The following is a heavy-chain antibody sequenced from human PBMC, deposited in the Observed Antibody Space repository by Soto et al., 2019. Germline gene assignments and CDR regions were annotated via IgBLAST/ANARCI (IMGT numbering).Heavy chain of an antibody. CDR1: GGSISSSSYY. J-gene: IGHJ4*02. CDR2: IYYSGST. CDR3: ARLSVSTGGLDY. V-gene: IGHV4-39*01. Sequence: PSETLSLTCTVSGGSISSSSYYWGWIRQPPGKGLEWIGSIYYSGSTYYNPSLKSRVTISVDTSKNQFSLKLSSVTAADTAVYYCARLSVSTGGLDYWGQGTLVTVSS. D-gene: IGHD3-10*01.